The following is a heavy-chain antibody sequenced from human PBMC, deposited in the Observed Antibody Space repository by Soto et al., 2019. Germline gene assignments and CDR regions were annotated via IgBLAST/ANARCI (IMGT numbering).Heavy chain of an antibody. D-gene: IGHD6-13*01. Sequence: SGPTLVNPTQIPTLTCTFSGFSLSTSGMCVSWIRQPPGKALEWLALIDWDDDKYYSTSLKTRLTISKDTSKNQVVLTMTNMDPVDTATYYCARSESSGVAAAGSGFDPWGQGTLVTVSS. J-gene: IGHJ5*02. CDR1: GFSLSTSGMC. V-gene: IGHV2-70*01. CDR3: ARSESSGVAAAGSGFDP. CDR2: IDWDDDK.